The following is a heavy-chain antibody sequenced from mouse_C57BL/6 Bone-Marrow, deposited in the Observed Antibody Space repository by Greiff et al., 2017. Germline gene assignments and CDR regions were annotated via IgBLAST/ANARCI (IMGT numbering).Heavy chain of an antibody. V-gene: IGHV1-50*01. D-gene: IGHD1-1*01. CDR3: ARPGSIPYAMDY. CDR2: IDPSDSYT. Sequence: QVQLQQPGAELVKPGASVKLSCKASGYTFTSYWMQWVKQRPGQGLEWIGEIDPSDSYTNYNQKFKCKATLTVDTSSSTAYMQLSSLTSEDSAVYDCARPGSIPYAMDYWGQGTSVTVSS. CDR1: GYTFTSYW. J-gene: IGHJ4*01.